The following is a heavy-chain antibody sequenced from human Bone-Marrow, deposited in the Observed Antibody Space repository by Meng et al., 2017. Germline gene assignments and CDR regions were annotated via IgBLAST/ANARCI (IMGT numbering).Heavy chain of an antibody. CDR2: IYHSGST. D-gene: IGHD6-6*01. CDR3: ARGKSNSSPPFDP. J-gene: IGHJ5*02. V-gene: IGHV4-30-2*01. CDR1: GGSISNGGYS. Sequence: QLQLQESGSGLVKPSQTLSLTCAVSGGSISNGGYSLSWIRQPPGKGLEWIGYIYHSGSTYYNPSLKSRATISVDTSKNQFSLKLSPVTAADTAVYYCARGKSNSSPPFDPWGQGTLVTVSS.